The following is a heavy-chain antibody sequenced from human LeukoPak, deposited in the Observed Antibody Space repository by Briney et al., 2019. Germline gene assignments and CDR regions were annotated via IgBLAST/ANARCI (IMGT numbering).Heavy chain of an antibody. J-gene: IGHJ4*02. Sequence: PSETLSLTCTVSGGSISSSSYYWGWIRQPPGKGLEWIGSIYYSGSTYYNPSLKSRVTISVDTSKYQFSLKLSSVTAADTAVYYCARGIAPLYNCNFDYWGQGTLVTVSS. D-gene: IGHD1-1*01. CDR3: ARGIAPLYNCNFDY. CDR1: GGSISSSSYY. CDR2: IYYSGST. V-gene: IGHV4-39*07.